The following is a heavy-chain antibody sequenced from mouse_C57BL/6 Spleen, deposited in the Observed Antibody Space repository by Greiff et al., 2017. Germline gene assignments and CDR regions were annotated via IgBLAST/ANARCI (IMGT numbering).Heavy chain of an antibody. CDR1: GYTFTSYW. J-gene: IGHJ1*03. CDR2: IDPSDSYT. CDR3: ARRVYYGSSYGYFEG. V-gene: IGHV1-69*01. Sequence: QVQLQQPGAELVMPGASVKLSCKASGYTFTSYWMHWVKQRPGQGLEWIGEIDPSDSYTNYNQKFKGKSTLTVDKSSSTAYMQLSSLTSEDSAVYYCARRVYYGSSYGYFEGWGTGTTVTVAS. D-gene: IGHD1-1*01.